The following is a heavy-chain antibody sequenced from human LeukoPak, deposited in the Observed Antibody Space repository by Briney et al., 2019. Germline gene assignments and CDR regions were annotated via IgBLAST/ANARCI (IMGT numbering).Heavy chain of an antibody. Sequence: GRSLRLSCAASGFTSSTYTLPWVREAPGTGLDWVAVISSDGSNQYYADSVKGRFTISRDNFKDPLYLQMNSRRAEDTAVYYCARDSYGMDVWGQGTTVTVSS. V-gene: IGHV3-30-3*01. CDR1: GFTSSTYT. J-gene: IGHJ6*02. CDR2: ISSDGSNQ. CDR3: ARDSYGMDV.